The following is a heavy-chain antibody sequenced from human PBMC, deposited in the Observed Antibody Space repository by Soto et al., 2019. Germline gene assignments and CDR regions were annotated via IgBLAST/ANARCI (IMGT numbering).Heavy chain of an antibody. CDR3: ARGIGDGYNLDY. V-gene: IGHV3-30-3*01. D-gene: IGHD5-12*01. J-gene: IGHJ4*02. Sequence: QVQLVESGGGVVQPGTSLRLSCAVSGFTFRSYATHWVRQAPGGGLEWVALISYDGNNNYYADSVKGRFTISRDTFKNTLFLQMNSLRREDTAMHYCARGIGDGYNLDYWGQGTLVTVSS. CDR2: ISYDGNNN. CDR1: GFTFRSYA.